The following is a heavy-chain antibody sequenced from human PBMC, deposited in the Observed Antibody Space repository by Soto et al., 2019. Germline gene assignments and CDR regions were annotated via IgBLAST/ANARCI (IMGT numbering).Heavy chain of an antibody. D-gene: IGHD5-12*01. J-gene: IGHJ3*02. V-gene: IGHV3-7*01. CDR3: ARDDTYDSEHHI. CDR2: IKQDGTEK. CDR1: GFTFSSYW. Sequence: EVQLVESGGGLVQPGGSLRLSCAASGFTFSSYWMSWVRQAPGKGLEWVANIKQDGTEKYYVDSVKGRFTISRDNAKNSLYLQMNSLRAEDTAVYHCARDDTYDSEHHIWGQGTMVTVSS.